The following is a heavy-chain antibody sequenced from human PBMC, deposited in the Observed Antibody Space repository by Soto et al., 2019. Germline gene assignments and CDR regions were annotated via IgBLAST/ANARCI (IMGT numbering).Heavy chain of an antibody. J-gene: IGHJ6*02. V-gene: IGHV3-23*01. D-gene: IGHD3-10*01. CDR3: AKDTRGSGSYYIYGMDV. CDR1: GFTFTNYA. Sequence: EVQLLESGGGLVQPGGSLRLSCAASGFTFTNYAMTWVRQAPGKGLEWVSTISASGGSPYHADSVKGRFTISRDNSKNTLSMQMNSLRDEDTAAYYCAKDTRGSGSYYIYGMDVWGQGTTVTVS. CDR2: ISASGGSP.